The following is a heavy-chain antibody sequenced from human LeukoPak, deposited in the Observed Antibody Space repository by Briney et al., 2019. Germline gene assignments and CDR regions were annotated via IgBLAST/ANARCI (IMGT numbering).Heavy chain of an antibody. V-gene: IGHV3-30*03. J-gene: IGHJ4*02. CDR3: ARDFVNGYFDY. CDR2: ISYDGSNK. CDR1: GFTFSSYS. Sequence: GGSLRLSCAASGFTFSSYSMNWVRQAPGKGLEWVAVISYDGSNKYYADSVKGRFTISRDNSKNTLYLQMNSLRAEDTAVYYCARDFVNGYFDYWGQGTLVTVSS.